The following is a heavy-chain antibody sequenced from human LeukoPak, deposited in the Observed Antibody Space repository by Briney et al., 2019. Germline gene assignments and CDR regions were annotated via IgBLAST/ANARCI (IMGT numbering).Heavy chain of an antibody. CDR3: ARVGSDSSGYYPDY. D-gene: IGHD3-22*01. CDR1: VFTFDDYG. V-gene: IGHV3-53*01. CDR2: IYSGGST. Sequence: GGSLRLSCAASVFTFDDYGMSWVRQAPGKGLEWVSVIYSGGSTYYADSAKGRFTISRDNSKNTLYLQINSLRAEDTAVYYCARVGSDSSGYYPDYWGQGTLVTVSS. J-gene: IGHJ4*02.